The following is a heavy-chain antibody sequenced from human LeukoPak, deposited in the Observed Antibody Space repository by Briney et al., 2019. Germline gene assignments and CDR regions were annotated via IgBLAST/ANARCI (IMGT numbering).Heavy chain of an antibody. CDR3: ARVGKSAAATRGVFDY. D-gene: IGHD6-13*01. CDR1: GASVSNYY. Sequence: DPSETLSLTCTVSGASVSNYYWSWIRQPPGKGLEWIGYIYYSGSTNYNPSLKSRITISADTSKNQFSLKLSSVTAADTAVYYCARVGKSAAATRGVFDYWGQGTLVTVSS. CDR2: IYYSGST. V-gene: IGHV4-59*02. J-gene: IGHJ4*02.